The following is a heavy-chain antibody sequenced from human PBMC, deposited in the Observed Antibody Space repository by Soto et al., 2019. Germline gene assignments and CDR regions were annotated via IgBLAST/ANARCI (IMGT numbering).Heavy chain of an antibody. V-gene: IGHV3-30-3*01. CDR1: GFTFSSYA. CDR2: ISYDGSNK. J-gene: IGHJ3*02. CDR3: ARDPEWSVVLPLDI. D-gene: IGHD2-15*01. Sequence: GGSLRLSCAASGFTFSSYAMHWVRQAPGKGLEWVAVISYDGSNKYYADSVKGRFTISRDNSKNTLYLQMNSLRAEDTAVYYCARDPEWSVVLPLDIWGQGTMVTVSS.